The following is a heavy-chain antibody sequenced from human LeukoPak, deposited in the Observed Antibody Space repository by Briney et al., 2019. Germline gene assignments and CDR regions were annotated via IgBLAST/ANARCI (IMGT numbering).Heavy chain of an antibody. D-gene: IGHD2-21*02. J-gene: IGHJ4*02. CDR1: GGSFSGYY. V-gene: IGHV4-34*01. Sequence: PSETLSLTCAVYGGSFSGYYWSWIRQPPGKGLEWIGEINHSGSTNYNPSLKSRVTISVDTSKNQFSLKLSSVTAADTAVYYCARGGDWPDYWGQGTLVTVSS. CDR3: ARGGDWPDY. CDR2: INHSGST.